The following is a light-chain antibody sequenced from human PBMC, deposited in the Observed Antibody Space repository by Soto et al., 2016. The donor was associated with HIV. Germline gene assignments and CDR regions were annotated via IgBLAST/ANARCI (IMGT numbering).Light chain of an antibody. V-gene: IGLV3-21*04. J-gene: IGLJ1*01. CDR3: QVWDNSDHYV. CDR2: DDR. CDR1: NIGTKS. Sequence: SYVLTQAPSVSVAPGKTATITCGGNNIGTKSVHWYQQKSGQAPLLVIYDDRDRPSGIPERFSGSNSGHTATLIISRVEAGDEADYYCQVWDNSDHYVFGPGTKVSV.